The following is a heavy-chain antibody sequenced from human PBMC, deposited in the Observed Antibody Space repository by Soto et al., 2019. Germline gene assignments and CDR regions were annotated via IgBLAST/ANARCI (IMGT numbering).Heavy chain of an antibody. CDR1: GDAISNYY. D-gene: IGHD1-20*01. CDR2: VHDSGST. V-gene: IGHV4-59*03. J-gene: IGHJ4*02. Sequence: SETLSLTCTVSGDAISNYYWSWIRQTPGKGLEWIGCVHDSGSTDYNPSLKGRVTMSLHTSKSQFSLNLSSVTAADSATYYCARGTRALITSFFAYWGQGIPVTVSS. CDR3: ARGTRALITSFFAY.